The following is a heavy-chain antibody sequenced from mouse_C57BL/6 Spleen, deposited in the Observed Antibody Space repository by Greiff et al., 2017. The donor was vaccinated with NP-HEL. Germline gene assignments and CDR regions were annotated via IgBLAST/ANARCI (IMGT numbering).Heavy chain of an antibody. CDR2: INPNNGGT. CDR3: ARADYYGSSGEYYFDY. V-gene: IGHV1-18*01. D-gene: IGHD1-1*01. CDR1: GYTFTDYN. Sequence: EVQLQQSGPELVKPGASVKIPCKASGYTFTDYNMDWVKQSHGKSLEWIGDINPNNGGTIYNQKFKGKAKLTVDKSSSTAYMELRSLTSEDTAVYYCARADYYGSSGEYYFDYWGQGTTLTVSS. J-gene: IGHJ2*01.